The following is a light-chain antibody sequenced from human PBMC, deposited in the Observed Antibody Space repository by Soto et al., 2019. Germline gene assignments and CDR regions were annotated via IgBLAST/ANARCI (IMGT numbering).Light chain of an antibody. J-gene: IGKJ5*01. CDR3: QQYGSPLIT. CDR2: GAS. CDR1: QSVSSSY. Sequence: EIVLTQSPCTLSLSPGERATLSCRASQSVSSSYLAWYQQKPGQAPRLLIYGASSRATGIPDRFSGSGSGTDFTLTISRLEPEDFAVYYCQQYGSPLITFGQGTRLEIK. V-gene: IGKV3-20*01.